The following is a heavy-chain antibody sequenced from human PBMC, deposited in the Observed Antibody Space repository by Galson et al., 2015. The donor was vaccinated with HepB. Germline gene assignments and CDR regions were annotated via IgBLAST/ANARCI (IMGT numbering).Heavy chain of an antibody. J-gene: IGHJ2*01. D-gene: IGHD3-10*01. CDR1: GFTFSNAW. CDR3: TTVGSYYYRSGSYIYFDL. CDR2: IKSKTDGGTT. V-gene: IGHV3-15*07. Sequence: SLRLSCAASGFTFSNAWMNWVRQAPGKGLEWVGRIKSKTDGGTTDYAAPVKGRFTISRDDSKNTLYLQMNSLKTEDTDVYYCTTVGSYYYRSGSYIYFDLWGRGTPVPVSS.